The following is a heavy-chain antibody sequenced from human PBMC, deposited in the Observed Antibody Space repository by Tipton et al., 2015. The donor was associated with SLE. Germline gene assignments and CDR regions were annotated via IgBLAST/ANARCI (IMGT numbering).Heavy chain of an antibody. CDR1: GFAFENHA. Sequence: LRLSCTASGFAFENHAMSWIRQPPGKGLEWIGYIYHSGSTNYNPSLNSRVTISVDTSKNQFSLKLSSVTAADTAVYYCARRQTDPLGFDYWGQGTLVTVSS. CDR2: IYHSGST. J-gene: IGHJ4*02. V-gene: IGHV4-59*11. D-gene: IGHD7-27*01. CDR3: ARRQTDPLGFDY.